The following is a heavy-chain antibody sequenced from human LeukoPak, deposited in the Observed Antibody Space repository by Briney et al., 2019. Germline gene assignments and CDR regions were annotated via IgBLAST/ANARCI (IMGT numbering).Heavy chain of an antibody. CDR1: GFTVSSYW. D-gene: IGHD2-8*01. CDR2: ISSDGRTR. CDR3: GGEDRIVLGNDAFDI. J-gene: IGHJ3*02. Sequence: GGSLRVSCAASGFTVSSYWMNWVRQVPGKGLVWVSRISSDGRTRSYADSVKGRFTISRDDAKNTLYLQMNSLRGEDTAVYYCGGEDRIVLGNDAFDIWGQGTMVTVSS. V-gene: IGHV3-74*01.